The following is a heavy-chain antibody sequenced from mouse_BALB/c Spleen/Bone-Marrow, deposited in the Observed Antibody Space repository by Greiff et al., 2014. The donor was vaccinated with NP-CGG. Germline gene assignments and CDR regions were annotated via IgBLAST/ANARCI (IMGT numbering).Heavy chain of an antibody. D-gene: IGHD1-1*01. CDR1: GFNIKDTY. CDR2: IDPANGNT. V-gene: IGHV14-3*02. CDR3: ASYYYGSAWFAY. Sequence: VQLQQSGAELVKPGASVKLSCTASGFNIKDTYMHWVKQRPEQGLEWIGRIDPANGNTKYDSKFQGKATITADTSSNTAYLQLSSLTSEDTAVYYCASYYYGSAWFAYWGQGTLVTVSA. J-gene: IGHJ3*01.